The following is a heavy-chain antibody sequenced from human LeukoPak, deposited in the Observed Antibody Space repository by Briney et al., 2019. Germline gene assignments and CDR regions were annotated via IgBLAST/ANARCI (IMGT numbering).Heavy chain of an antibody. CDR2: IEQDESEK. CDR1: GFTFSNYW. J-gene: IGHJ4*02. CDR3: ARALDSSSSRYQAFEE. V-gene: IGHV3-7*01. D-gene: IGHD2-2*01. Sequence: GGSLRLSCSASGFTFSNYWMSWVRQAPGRGLEWVANIEQDESEKYYVDSVKGRFTISRDNAKSSLYLQMNSLRAEDTAVYYCARALDSSSSRYQAFEEWGQGTLVTVSS.